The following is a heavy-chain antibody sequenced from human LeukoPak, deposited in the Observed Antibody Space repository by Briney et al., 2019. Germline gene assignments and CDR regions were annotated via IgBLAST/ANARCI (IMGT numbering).Heavy chain of an antibody. Sequence: PGRSLRLSCAASGFTFDDYAMHWVRQAPGKGLEWVSGISWNSGSIGYADSVKGRFTISRDNAKNSLYLQMNSLRAEDTALYYCAKDPHSSGWYAFDYWGQGTLVTVSS. V-gene: IGHV3-9*01. D-gene: IGHD6-19*01. J-gene: IGHJ4*02. CDR2: ISWNSGSI. CDR1: GFTFDDYA. CDR3: AKDPHSSGWYAFDY.